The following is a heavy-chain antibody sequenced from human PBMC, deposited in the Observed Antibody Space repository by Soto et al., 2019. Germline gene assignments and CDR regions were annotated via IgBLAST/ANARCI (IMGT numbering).Heavy chain of an antibody. CDR1: GFTFSSYA. Sequence: GVSLRLSCAASGFTFSSYAMSWVRQAPGKGLEWVSAISGSGGSTYYADSVKGRFTISRDNSKNTLYLQMNSLRAEDTAVYYCAKYLCFDVQRYSYSYVRSHHWGHRT. CDR3: AKYLCFDVQRYSYSYVRSHH. CDR2: ISGSGGST. J-gene: IGHJ5*02. D-gene: IGHD5-18*01. V-gene: IGHV3-23*01.